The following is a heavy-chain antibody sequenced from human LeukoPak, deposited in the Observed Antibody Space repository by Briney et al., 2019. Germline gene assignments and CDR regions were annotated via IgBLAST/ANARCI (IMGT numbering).Heavy chain of an antibody. D-gene: IGHD2-2*01. CDR3: AREAGCSSTSCYWNYYYYMDV. Sequence: GGSLRLSCAASGFTFSSYWMSWVRQAPGKGLEWVANIKQDGSEKYYVDSVKGRFTISRDNAKNSLYLQMNSLRAEDTAVYYCAREAGCSSTSCYWNYYYYMDVWGKGTTVTVSS. J-gene: IGHJ6*03. CDR2: IKQDGSEK. CDR1: GFTFSSYW. V-gene: IGHV3-7*01.